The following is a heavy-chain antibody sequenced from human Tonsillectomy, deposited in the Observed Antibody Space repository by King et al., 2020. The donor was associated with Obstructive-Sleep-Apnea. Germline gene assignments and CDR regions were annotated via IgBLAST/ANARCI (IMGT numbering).Heavy chain of an antibody. CDR2: ISSSSSTI. V-gene: IGHV3-48*04. D-gene: IGHD3-9*01. J-gene: IGHJ4*02. CDR1: GFTFSSYS. Sequence: VQLVEAGGGLVQPGGSLRLSCSASGFTFSSYSMNWVRQAPGKGLEWVSYISSSSSTIYYAVSVKGRFNISRENAKNSLYLQMNSLRAEDTAVYYCARHGISYYDILTGYNDYWGQGTLVTVSS. CDR3: ARHGISYYDILTGYNDY.